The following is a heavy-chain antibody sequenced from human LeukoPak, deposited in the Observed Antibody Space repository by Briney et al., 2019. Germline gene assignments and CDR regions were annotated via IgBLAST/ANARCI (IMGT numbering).Heavy chain of an antibody. Sequence: SETLSLTCTVSGGSISSYYWSWIRQPPAKGLEWIGDIYYSGSTNYNPSLKSRVTISVDMSKNQFSLKLSSVTAADTAVYYCARSNSLAARPSPPRYWGQGTLVTVSS. CDR2: IYYSGST. V-gene: IGHV4-59*01. CDR3: ARSNSLAARPSPPRY. CDR1: GGSISSYY. D-gene: IGHD6-6*01. J-gene: IGHJ4*02.